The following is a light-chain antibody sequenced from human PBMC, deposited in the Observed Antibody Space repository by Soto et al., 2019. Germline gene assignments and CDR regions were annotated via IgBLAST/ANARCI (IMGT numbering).Light chain of an antibody. J-gene: IGKJ5*01. CDR1: QTVSSNY. CDR3: QQYTGPPTT. V-gene: IGKV3-20*01. CDR2: GAS. Sequence: EIVLTQSPATLSVSPGERATLSCRASQTVSSNYLAWCQQRPGQAPRLLIYGASTRAAGIPDRFSGSGSGTDFTLTITRLEPEDSAVYFCQQYTGPPTTLGQGTRLEI.